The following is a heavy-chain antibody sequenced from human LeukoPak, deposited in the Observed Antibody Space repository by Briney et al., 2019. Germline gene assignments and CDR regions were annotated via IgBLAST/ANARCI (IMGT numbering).Heavy chain of an antibody. CDR3: ARSTPITMVRGVTVDY. V-gene: IGHV4-34*01. Sequence: SETLSLTCAVYGGSFSGYYWSWIRQPPGKGLEWIGEINHSGSTNYNPSLKSRVTISVDTSKNQFSLKLSSVTAADTAVYYCARSTPITMVRGVTVDYWGQGTLVIVSS. D-gene: IGHD3-10*01. J-gene: IGHJ4*02. CDR2: INHSGST. CDR1: GGSFSGYY.